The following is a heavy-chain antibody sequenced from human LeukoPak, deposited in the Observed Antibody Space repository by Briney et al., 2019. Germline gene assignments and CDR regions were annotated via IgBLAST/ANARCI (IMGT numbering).Heavy chain of an antibody. D-gene: IGHD6-19*01. CDR1: GFSLEDYA. CDR2: ISGSGGST. CDR3: AKNGGSGWYLGYYYYGMDV. Sequence: GGSLRLSCAVSGFSLEDYAMHWVRQAPGKGLEWVSAISGSGGSTYYADSVKGRFTISRDNSKNTLYLQMNSLRAEDTAVYYCAKNGGSGWYLGYYYYGMDVWGQGTTVTVSS. J-gene: IGHJ6*02. V-gene: IGHV3-23*01.